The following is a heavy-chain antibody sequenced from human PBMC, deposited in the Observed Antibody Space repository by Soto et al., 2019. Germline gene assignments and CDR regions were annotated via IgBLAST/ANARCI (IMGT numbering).Heavy chain of an antibody. CDR1: GYTFISHG. V-gene: IGHV1-18*04. CDR3: ARAGGTTVTGLWHFDS. CDR2: ISGKNGNT. D-gene: IGHD4-17*01. Sequence: QVQLVQSGVEVKKPGASVKVSCKASGYTFISHGISWVRQAPGQGLEWMGWISGKNGNTNYAQKLQGRVTLTTDTSTSTAYMELRSLRSDDTAVYYCARAGGTTVTGLWHFDSWGQGTLVTVSS. J-gene: IGHJ4*02.